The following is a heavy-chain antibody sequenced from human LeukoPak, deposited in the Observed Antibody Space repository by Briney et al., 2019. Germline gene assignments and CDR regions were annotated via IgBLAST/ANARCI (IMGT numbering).Heavy chain of an antibody. CDR2: ISVDAETL. D-gene: IGHD6-19*01. J-gene: IGHJ4*02. V-gene: IGHV3-23*01. CDR3: AQGYSSGWYPY. Sequence: GGSLRLSCAVSGFSVSSFGMSWVRQAPGKGLEWISAISVDAETLYYADSVRGRFIISRDNSKNTLYLQLSSLRAEDTAVYYCAQGYSSGWYPYWGQGSLVSVAS. CDR1: GFSVSSFG.